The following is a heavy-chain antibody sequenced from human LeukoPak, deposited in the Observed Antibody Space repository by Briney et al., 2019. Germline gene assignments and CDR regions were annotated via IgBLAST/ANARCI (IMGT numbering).Heavy chain of an antibody. D-gene: IGHD2-15*01. CDR3: ARVLRYCSGGNCYSGGLGYMDV. V-gene: IGHV3-23*01. Sequence: PGGSLRLSCAASGFTLSSFAMSWVRQAPGKGLEWVATTYGDGTTTNYADSVKGRFAISRDNSKNTLFLQMNSLRAEDTAVYYCARVLRYCSGGNCYSGGLGYMDVWGKGTTVTISS. CDR2: TYGDGTTT. J-gene: IGHJ6*03. CDR1: GFTLSSFA.